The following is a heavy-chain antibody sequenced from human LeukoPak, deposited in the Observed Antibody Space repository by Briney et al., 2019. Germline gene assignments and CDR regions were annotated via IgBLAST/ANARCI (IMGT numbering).Heavy chain of an antibody. J-gene: IGHJ4*02. D-gene: IGHD3-22*01. CDR2: ISSSSSYI. CDR3: ARYYDSSGYYDGSDY. V-gene: IGHV3-21*01. CDR1: GFTFSSYS. Sequence: GGSLRLSCAASGFTFSSYSMTWVRQAPGKGLEWVSSISSSSSYIYYADSVKGRFTISRDNAKNSLYLQMNSLRAEDTAVYYCARYYDSSGYYDGSDYWGQGTLVTVSS.